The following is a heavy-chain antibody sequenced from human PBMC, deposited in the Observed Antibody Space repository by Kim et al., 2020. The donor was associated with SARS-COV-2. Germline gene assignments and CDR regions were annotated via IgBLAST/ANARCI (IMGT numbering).Heavy chain of an antibody. Sequence: GGSLRLSCAASGFTFNNSPMTWVRQAPGKGLQWVSYISSYSDSVTFYTDHEKGWLNISRDNSRNTLYLHINNLTAEDTAIYFCTRGTMSQFHDSWGQGTLVTVSS. CDR1: GFTFNNSP. V-gene: IGHV3-23*01. CDR3: TRGTMSQFHDS. CDR2: ISSYSDSVT. D-gene: IGHD3-10*02. J-gene: IGHJ4*02.